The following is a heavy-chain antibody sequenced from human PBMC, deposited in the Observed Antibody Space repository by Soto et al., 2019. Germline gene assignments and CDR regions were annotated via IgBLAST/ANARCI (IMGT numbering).Heavy chain of an antibody. Sequence: GGSLRLSCAASGFTFSDYYMSWIRQAPGKGLEWVSYISSSGSTIYYADSVKGRFTISRDNAKNSLYLQMNSLRAEDTAVYYCARARRQHLVLYYYYYLDVWGKGTTVTVSS. CDR1: GFTFSDYY. J-gene: IGHJ6*03. V-gene: IGHV3-11*01. CDR2: ISSSGSTI. CDR3: ARARRQHLVLYYYYYLDV. D-gene: IGHD6-13*01.